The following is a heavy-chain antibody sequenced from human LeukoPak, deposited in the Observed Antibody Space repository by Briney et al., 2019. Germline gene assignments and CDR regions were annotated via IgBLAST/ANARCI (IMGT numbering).Heavy chain of an antibody. J-gene: IGHJ4*02. CDR1: GYTFTSYY. V-gene: IGHV1-46*01. CDR3: AIDGYCRSTSCYGLDY. Sequence: ASVKLSCKASGYTFTSYYMHWVRQAPGQGLEWMGIINPSGGSTSYAQKFQGRVTMTRDTSTSTVYMELSSLRSEDTAVHYCAIDGYCRSTSCYGLDYWGQGTLVTVSS. D-gene: IGHD2-2*03. CDR2: INPSGGST.